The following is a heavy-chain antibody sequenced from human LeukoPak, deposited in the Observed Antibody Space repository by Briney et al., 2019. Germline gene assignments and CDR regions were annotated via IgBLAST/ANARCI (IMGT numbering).Heavy chain of an antibody. V-gene: IGHV4-61*01. D-gene: IGHD1-14*01. Sequence: PSETLSLTCTVSGGSVSSGSYYWSWIRQPPGKGLEWIGYIYYSGSTNYNPSLKSRVAISVDTSKNQFSLKLSSVTAADTAVYYCATHAPDLPDAFDIWGQGTMVTVSS. CDR2: IYYSGST. CDR1: GGSVSSGSYY. J-gene: IGHJ3*02. CDR3: ATHAPDLPDAFDI.